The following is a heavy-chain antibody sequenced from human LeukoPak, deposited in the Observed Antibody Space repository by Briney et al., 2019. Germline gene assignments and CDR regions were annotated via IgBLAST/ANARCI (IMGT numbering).Heavy chain of an antibody. CDR1: GYSISSGYY. Sequence: SETLSLTCTVPGYSISSGYYWGWIRQPPGKGLEWIGSIYHSGSTYYNPSLKSRVTIPVDTSKNQFSLKLSSVTAADTAVYYCARARREMVDYWGQGTLVTVSS. CDR3: ARARREMVDY. CDR2: IYHSGST. D-gene: IGHD5-24*01. V-gene: IGHV4-38-2*02. J-gene: IGHJ4*02.